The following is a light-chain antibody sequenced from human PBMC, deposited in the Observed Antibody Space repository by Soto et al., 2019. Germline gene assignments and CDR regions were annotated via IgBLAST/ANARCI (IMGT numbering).Light chain of an antibody. CDR1: QSISSY. J-gene: IGKJ1*01. CDR3: QQSYSTLWT. CDR2: GAS. V-gene: IGKV1-39*01. Sequence: DIQMTQSPSSLSASVGDRVTVTCRASQSISSYFNWYQQKPGKAPKLLIHGASSLQSGVPSRFSGTGSGTDFTLTISSLQPEDFATYYCQQSYSTLWTFGQGTKVEIK.